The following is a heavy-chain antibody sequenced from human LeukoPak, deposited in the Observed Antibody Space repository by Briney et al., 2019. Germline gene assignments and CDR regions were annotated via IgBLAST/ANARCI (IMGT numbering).Heavy chain of an antibody. J-gene: IGHJ4*02. D-gene: IGHD3-10*01. CDR2: INPSGGST. CDR3: ARARDMVRGLILTGGFDY. V-gene: IGHV1-46*01. CDR1: GYTFTSYY. Sequence: GASVKVSCKASGYTFTSYYMHWVRQAPGQGLECMGIINPSGGSTSYAQKFQGRVTMTRDTSTSTVYMELSSLRSEDTAVYYCARARDMVRGLILTGGFDYWGQGTLVTVSS.